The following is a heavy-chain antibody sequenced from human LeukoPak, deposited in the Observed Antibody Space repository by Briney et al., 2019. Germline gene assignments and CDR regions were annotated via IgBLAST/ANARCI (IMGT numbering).Heavy chain of an antibody. CDR2: MNPNSGNT. CDR3: ARAPWFAH. CDR1: GYSFTSYW. D-gene: IGHD3-22*01. J-gene: IGHJ4*02. Sequence: GESLKISCKGSGYSFTSYWIGWVRQATGQGLEWMGWMNPNSGNTGYAQKFQGRVTMTRNTSISTAYMELSSLRSEDTAVYYCARAPWFAHWGQGTLVTVSS. V-gene: IGHV1-8*02.